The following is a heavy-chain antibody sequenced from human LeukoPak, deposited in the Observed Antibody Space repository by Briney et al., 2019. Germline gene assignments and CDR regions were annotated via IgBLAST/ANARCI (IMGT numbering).Heavy chain of an antibody. D-gene: IGHD3-22*01. CDR2: IYYSGST. V-gene: IGHV4-31*03. J-gene: IGHJ4*02. CDR1: GGSISSGGYY. Sequence: SETLSLTCTVSGGSISSGGYYWSWIRQHPGKGLEWIGYIYYSGSTYYNPSLKSRVTISVDASKNQFSPKLSSVTAADTAVYYCARDSYDRYSSGYYYFDYWGQGTLVTVSS. CDR3: ARDSYDRYSSGYYYFDY.